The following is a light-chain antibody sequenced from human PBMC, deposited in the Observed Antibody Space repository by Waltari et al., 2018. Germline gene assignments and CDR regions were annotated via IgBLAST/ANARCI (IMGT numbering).Light chain of an antibody. V-gene: IGLV2-14*01. CDR3: SSFSSSTAGI. CDR1: SSDIGAFNF. J-gene: IGLJ2*01. CDR2: DVS. Sequence: LTQPASVSGSPGQSITISCAATSSDIGAFNFISWYQQRPGKAPELLVYDVSLRPSGVSTRFSGSKSDNTAALTISGLQAEDEAVYYCSSFSSSTAGIFGGGTKVTVL.